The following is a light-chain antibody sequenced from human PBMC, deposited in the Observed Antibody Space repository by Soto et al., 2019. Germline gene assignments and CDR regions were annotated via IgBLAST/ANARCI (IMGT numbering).Light chain of an antibody. Sequence: VLTQSPGTLSLSPGERATLSCRASQSVSSSYLAWYQQKPGQAPRLLIYGASSRATGIPDRFSGSGSGTDFTLTISRLEPEDFAVYYCQQYDTSPLTFGQGTKVDIK. CDR2: GAS. V-gene: IGKV3-20*01. CDR1: QSVSSSY. J-gene: IGKJ4*01. CDR3: QQYDTSPLT.